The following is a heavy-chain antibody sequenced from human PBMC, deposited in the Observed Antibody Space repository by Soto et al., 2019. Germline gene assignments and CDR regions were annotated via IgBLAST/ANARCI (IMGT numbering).Heavy chain of an antibody. V-gene: IGHV1-69*06. Sequence: QVQLVQSGAEVKKPGSSVKVSCKASGGTFSSYAISWVRQAPGQGLEWMGGIIPIFGTANYAQKFQGRVTITADKSTSTAYMELSSLRSEDTAVYYCARRGGCSRTSCYHRMDVWGQGTTVTVSS. CDR2: IIPIFGTA. CDR3: ARRGGCSRTSCYHRMDV. CDR1: GGTFSSYA. J-gene: IGHJ6*02. D-gene: IGHD2-2*01.